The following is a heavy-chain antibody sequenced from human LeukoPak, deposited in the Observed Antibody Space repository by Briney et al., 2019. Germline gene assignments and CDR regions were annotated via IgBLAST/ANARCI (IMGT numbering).Heavy chain of an antibody. CDR1: GGSFSGYY. CDR3: ASSNGYRLVDI. J-gene: IGHJ3*02. Sequence: SETLSLTCAVYGGSFSGYYWSWIRQPPGKGLEWIGEINHSGSTNYNPSLKSRVTISVDKSRNQFSLKLNSVTSADTAVYYCASSNGYRLVDIWAQGTMVTVFS. CDR2: INHSGST. V-gene: IGHV4-34*01. D-gene: IGHD3-16*02.